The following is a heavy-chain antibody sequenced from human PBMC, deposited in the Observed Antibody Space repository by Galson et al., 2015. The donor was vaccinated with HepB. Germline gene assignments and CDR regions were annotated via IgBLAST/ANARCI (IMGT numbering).Heavy chain of an antibody. CDR1: GITLGPSS. V-gene: IGHV3-48*02. D-gene: IGHD6-19*01. CDR2: ISGGSGSRI. J-gene: IGHJ3*02. Sequence: SLRLSCAASGITLGPSSMNWVRQAPGKGLEWVSYISGGSGSRIFYAESVKGRFTISRDNAKNSLYLQMNNLRDDDTAMYYCAKFQWLAHTDYFDIWGQGTMVTVSS. CDR3: AKFQWLAHTDYFDI.